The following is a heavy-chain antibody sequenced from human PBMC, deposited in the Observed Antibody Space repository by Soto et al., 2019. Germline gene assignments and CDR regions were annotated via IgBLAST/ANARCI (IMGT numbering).Heavy chain of an antibody. CDR1: GYNSGYSFTNYW. V-gene: IGHV5-10-1*01. CDR3: ARHGVRYYYYGMGV. Sequence: ESLKISCKGSGYNSGYSFTNYWFSWVRQMPGKGLEWMGRIDPSDSYTNYSPSFEGHVTISADKSSNTAYLQWSSLKASDTAMYYCARHGVRYYYYGMGVWGQGTTVTVSS. J-gene: IGHJ6*02. D-gene: IGHD3-10*01. CDR2: IDPSDSYT.